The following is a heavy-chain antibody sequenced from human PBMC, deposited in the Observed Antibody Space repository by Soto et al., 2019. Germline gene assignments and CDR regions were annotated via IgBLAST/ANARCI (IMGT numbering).Heavy chain of an antibody. CDR3: ARPYDFWSGYGPYYYYYYYMDV. CDR2: INSDGSST. V-gene: IGHV3-74*01. J-gene: IGHJ6*03. Sequence: GGSLRLSCAASGFTFSSYWMHWVRQAPGKGLVWVSRINSDGSSTSYADSVKGRFTISRDNAKNTLYLQMNSLRAEDTAVYYCARPYDFWSGYGPYYYYYYYMDVWGKGTTVTVSS. D-gene: IGHD3-3*01. CDR1: GFTFSSYW.